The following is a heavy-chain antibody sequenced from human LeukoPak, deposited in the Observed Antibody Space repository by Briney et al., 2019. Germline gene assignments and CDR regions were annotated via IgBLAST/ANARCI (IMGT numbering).Heavy chain of an antibody. D-gene: IGHD3-3*01. CDR3: ARSLRNAFDI. Sequence: GGSLRLSCAASGFTYSSYSMNWVRQAPGKGLEWVSYIRSSSSTVYYADSVKGRFTISTDNANNSLYLQMNSLRAEDTAVYYCARSLRNAFDIWGQGTMVTVSS. V-gene: IGHV3-48*01. J-gene: IGHJ3*02. CDR1: GFTYSSYS. CDR2: IRSSSSTV.